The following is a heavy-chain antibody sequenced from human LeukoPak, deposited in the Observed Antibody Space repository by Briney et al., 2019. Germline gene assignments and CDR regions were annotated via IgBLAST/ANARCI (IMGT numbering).Heavy chain of an antibody. CDR2: INHNGNVN. J-gene: IGHJ4*02. V-gene: IGHV3-7*03. D-gene: IGHD4-17*01. Sequence: GGSLRLSCAASGFTFSSYWMNWARQAPGKGLEWVASINHNGNVNYYVDSVKGRFTISRDNAKNSLYLQMSNLRAEDTAVYYCAKDHLDYGDPDYWGQGTLVTVSS. CDR1: GFTFSSYW. CDR3: AKDHLDYGDPDY.